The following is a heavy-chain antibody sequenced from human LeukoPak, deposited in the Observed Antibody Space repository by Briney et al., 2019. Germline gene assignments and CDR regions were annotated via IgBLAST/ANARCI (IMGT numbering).Heavy chain of an antibody. CDR2: IYSGGST. Sequence: GGSLRLSCAASGFTISSNYMSWVRQAPGKGLEWVSIIYSGGSTYYADSVKGRFIVSRDSSENTLYLQMNSLRPEDTAVYFCARDYRYMDVWGKGTTVTVSS. J-gene: IGHJ6*03. CDR3: ARDYRYMDV. CDR1: GFTISSNY. D-gene: IGHD3-10*01. V-gene: IGHV3-66*02.